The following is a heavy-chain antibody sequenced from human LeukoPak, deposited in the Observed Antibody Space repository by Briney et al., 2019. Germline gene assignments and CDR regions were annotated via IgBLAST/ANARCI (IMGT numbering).Heavy chain of an antibody. V-gene: IGHV1-2*02. J-gene: IGHJ4*02. CDR1: GYTFTGYY. CDR3: ARLRGAYEPFDY. Sequence: GASVKVSCKASGYTFTGYYLHWVRQAPGQGLEWMGWIHSNSGVTDYAQKFQGRVTVTRDTSISTAYMELSSLRTDDTAVYYCARLRGAYEPFDYWGQGTLVTVSS. D-gene: IGHD3-16*01. CDR2: IHSNSGVT.